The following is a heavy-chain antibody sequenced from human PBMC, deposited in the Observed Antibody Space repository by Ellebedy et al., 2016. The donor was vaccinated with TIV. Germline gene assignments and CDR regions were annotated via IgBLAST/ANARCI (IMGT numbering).Heavy chain of an antibody. V-gene: IGHV3-23*01. J-gene: IGHJ4*02. D-gene: IGHD1-26*01. Sequence: GESLKISCAASGFTFSSYAMSWVRQAPGKGLEWVSAISGSGGSTYYADSVKGRFTISRDNSKNTLNLQMHSLRVEDTAVYYCAKSRNGRATAGDNWGQGTLVTVSS. CDR1: GFTFSSYA. CDR3: AKSRNGRATAGDN. CDR2: ISGSGGST.